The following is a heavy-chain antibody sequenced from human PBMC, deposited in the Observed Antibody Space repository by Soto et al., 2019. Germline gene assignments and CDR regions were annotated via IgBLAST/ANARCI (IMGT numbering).Heavy chain of an antibody. J-gene: IGHJ5*02. CDR2: IYHSGST. D-gene: IGHD2-2*01. Sequence: QVQLQESGPGLVKPSGTLSLTCAVYGGSISSSNLWSGVRQPQGKGLEWIGAIYHSGSTNYNPSLQSCVTITVDKSKNQFSLKLSSVTAAATAVYYCARLRADIVVVPAAIWFDPWGEGTLVTVSS. V-gene: IGHV4-4*02. CDR3: ARLRADIVVVPAAIWFDP. CDR1: GGSISSSNL.